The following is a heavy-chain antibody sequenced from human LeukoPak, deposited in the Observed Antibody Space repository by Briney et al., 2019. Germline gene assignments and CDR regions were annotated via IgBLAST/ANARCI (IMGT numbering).Heavy chain of an antibody. CDR1: GYTFTGYY. D-gene: IGHD2-21*02. CDR2: INPNSGGT. J-gene: IGHJ4*02. Sequence: ASVKVSCKASGYTFTGYYMHWVRQAPGQGLKWMGWINPNSGGTNYAQKLQGRVTMTSDTSISTAYMELSRLRSDDTAVYYCARSGNCGGDCYQSYWGQGTLVTVSS. V-gene: IGHV1-2*02. CDR3: ARSGNCGGDCYQSY.